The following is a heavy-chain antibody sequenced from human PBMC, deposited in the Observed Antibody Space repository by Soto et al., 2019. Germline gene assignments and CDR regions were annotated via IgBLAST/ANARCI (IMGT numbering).Heavy chain of an antibody. J-gene: IGHJ6*03. D-gene: IGHD5-12*01. CDR1: GYTFTSYD. CDR3: ARATNFYYYYYYMDV. Sequence: GASVKVSCKASGYTFTSYDINWVRQATGQGLEWMGWMNANSGNTSYAQKFQGRVTMTTDTSTSTAYMELRSLRSDDTAVYYCARATNFYYYYYYMDVWGKGTTVTVSS. V-gene: IGHV1-8*01. CDR2: MNANSGNT.